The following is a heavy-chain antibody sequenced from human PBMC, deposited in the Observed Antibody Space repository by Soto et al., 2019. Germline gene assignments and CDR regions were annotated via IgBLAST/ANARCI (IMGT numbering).Heavy chain of an antibody. CDR3: AKIPFIRTCCPIHYFQYMDV. Sequence: EVLLVESGGGVVRPGGSLRLSCAASGFTFDDYGMTWVRQAPGKGLEWVSGINWSGGSRGYAASVKGRFHISRDNDNSFLYLEMNSLRAEGQALEYCAKIPFIRTCCPIHYFQYMDVWGKGTTVTVSS. CDR1: GFTFDDYG. D-gene: IGHD2-2*01. V-gene: IGHV3-20*04. J-gene: IGHJ6*03. CDR2: INWSGGSR.